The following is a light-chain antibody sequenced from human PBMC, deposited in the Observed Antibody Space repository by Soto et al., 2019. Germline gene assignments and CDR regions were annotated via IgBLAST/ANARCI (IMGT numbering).Light chain of an antibody. J-gene: IGKJ1*01. Sequence: DIQMTQSPSTLSGSVGDRVTITCRASQTISSWLAWYQQKPGKAPKLLIYKASTLKSGVPSRFSGSGSGTEFTLTISSLQPDDFATYYCQQYNSYTWTFGQGTKVYI. CDR3: QQYNSYTWT. CDR1: QTISSW. V-gene: IGKV1-5*03. CDR2: KAS.